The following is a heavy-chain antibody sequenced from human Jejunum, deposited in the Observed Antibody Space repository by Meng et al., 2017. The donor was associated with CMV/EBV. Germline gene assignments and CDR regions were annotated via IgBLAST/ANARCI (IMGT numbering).Heavy chain of an antibody. D-gene: IGHD1-20*01. CDR2: IYTGGTT. J-gene: IGHJ6*02. CDR3: ARALTGTYYYGMDV. Sequence: CGFTGRGDYIAWVRQAPGKGLEWVSVIYTGGTTHYADSVKGRFTISRDSSKNTLFLQMNSLRAEDTAVYYCARALTGTYYYGMDVWGQGTTVTVSS. CDR1: GFTGRGDY. V-gene: IGHV3-53*01.